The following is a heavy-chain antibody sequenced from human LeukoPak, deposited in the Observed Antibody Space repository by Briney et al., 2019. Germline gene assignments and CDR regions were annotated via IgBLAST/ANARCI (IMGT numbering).Heavy chain of an antibody. CDR3: ARHADYYESTSYFWDY. CDR1: RHSISSGYY. D-gene: IGHD3-22*01. V-gene: IGHV4-38-2*02. Sequence: SETLSLTCTVSRHSISSGYYWGWIRQPPGQGLEWIGSIYRSGSTYYNSSLKSRVTISVDTSKNQFSLKLSSVTAADTAVYYCARHADYYESTSYFWDYWGQGTLVTVSS. J-gene: IGHJ4*02. CDR2: IYRSGST.